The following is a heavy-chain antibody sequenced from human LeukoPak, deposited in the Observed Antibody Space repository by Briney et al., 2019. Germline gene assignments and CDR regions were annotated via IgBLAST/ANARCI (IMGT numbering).Heavy chain of an antibody. CDR2: ISSNGGST. CDR3: AKDVGYDFWSGYYDY. CDR1: GFTFSSYA. J-gene: IGHJ4*02. Sequence: GGSLRLSCAASGFTFSSYAMQWVRQAPGKGLEYVSAISSNGGSTYYANSVKGIFTISRDNSKNTLYLQMGRLRAEDMAVYYWAKDVGYDFWSGYYDYWGQGTLVTVSS. V-gene: IGHV3-64*01. D-gene: IGHD3-3*01.